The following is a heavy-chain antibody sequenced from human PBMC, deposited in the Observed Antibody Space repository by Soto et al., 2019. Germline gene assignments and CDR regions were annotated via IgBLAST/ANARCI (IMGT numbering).Heavy chain of an antibody. CDR1: GDSITSGAYY. D-gene: IGHD3-22*01. CDR2: ISSSGRT. J-gene: IGHJ5*02. CDR3: ARARQYYDFEFDP. V-gene: IGHV4-31*03. Sequence: QVQLQESGPGLVKPSQTLSLTCTVSGDSITSGAYYWSWIRQHPGKGLEWIGYISSSGRTYYNPSLSSRLAISLEPSENQFSLKLTSVTAADTAMYSCARARQYYDFEFDPWGQGTLVTVSS.